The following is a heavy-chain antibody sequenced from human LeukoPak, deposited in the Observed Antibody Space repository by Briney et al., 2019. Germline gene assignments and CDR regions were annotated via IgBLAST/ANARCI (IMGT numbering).Heavy chain of an antibody. V-gene: IGHV1-8*01. Sequence: ASVKVSCKASGGTFTSYDINWVRQATGQGLEWMGWMNPNSGNTGYAQKFQGRVTMTRNTSISTAYMELSSLRSEDTAVYYCARRVVAAKRFDPWGQGTLVTVSS. CDR3: ARRVVAAKRFDP. CDR2: MNPNSGNT. D-gene: IGHD2-15*01. J-gene: IGHJ5*02. CDR1: GGTFTSYD.